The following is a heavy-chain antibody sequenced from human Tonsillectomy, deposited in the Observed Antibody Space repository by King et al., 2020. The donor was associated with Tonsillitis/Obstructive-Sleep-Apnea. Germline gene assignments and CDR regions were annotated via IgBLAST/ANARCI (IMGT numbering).Heavy chain of an antibody. CDR1: GFTFSSYV. D-gene: IGHD2-2*01. Sequence: VQLVESGGGLVQPGGSLRLSCAASGFTFSSYVISWVRQAPGKGLEWVSAISGSGGSTYYADSVKGRFTISRDNSKNTLYLQMSSLRAEGTAVYYCAKDRGGYCSSTSCLDAFDIWGQGTMVTVSS. J-gene: IGHJ3*02. V-gene: IGHV3-23*04. CDR3: AKDRGGYCSSTSCLDAFDI. CDR2: ISGSGGST.